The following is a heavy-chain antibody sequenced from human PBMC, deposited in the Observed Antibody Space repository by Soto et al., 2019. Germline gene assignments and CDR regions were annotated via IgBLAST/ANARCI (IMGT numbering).Heavy chain of an antibody. J-gene: IGHJ4*02. Sequence: SQTLSLTCTVSGGSISSSSYYWGWIRQPPGKGLEWIGSIYYSGRTYYNPSLKSRVTISVDTSKNQFSLKLSSVTAADTAVYYCARQWGITIFGVVGKFDYWGQGTLVTVSS. V-gene: IGHV4-39*01. CDR1: GGSISSSSYY. D-gene: IGHD3-3*01. CDR3: ARQWGITIFGVVGKFDY. CDR2: IYYSGRT.